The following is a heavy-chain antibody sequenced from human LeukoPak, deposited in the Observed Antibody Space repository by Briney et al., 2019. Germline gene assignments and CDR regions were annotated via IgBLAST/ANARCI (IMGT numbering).Heavy chain of an antibody. CDR1: GFTFSSYG. V-gene: IGHV3-33*01. CDR2: IWYDGSNK. Sequence: GGSLRLSCAASGFTFSSYGMHWVRQAPGKGLEWVAVIWYDGSNKYYADSVKGRFTISRDNSKNTLYLQMNSLRAEDTAVYYCARGRSGYSYGDAFDIWGQGTMVTVSS. CDR3: ARGRSGYSYGDAFDI. D-gene: IGHD5-18*01. J-gene: IGHJ3*02.